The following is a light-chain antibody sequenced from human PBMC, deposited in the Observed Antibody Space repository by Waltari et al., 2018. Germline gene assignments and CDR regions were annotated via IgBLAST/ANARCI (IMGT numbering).Light chain of an antibody. J-gene: IGKJ1*01. CDR3: QHYESLPVT. CDR1: QSISKY. CDR2: HAS. Sequence: EIVLTQSPGTLSLSPGERATLSCRASQSISKYLAWYQQTPGQAPRLLIYHASSRAAGIPDRFSGSGSGTEFSLTISRLEHEDFAVYYCQHYESLPVTFGQGTNVEIK. V-gene: IGKV3-20*01.